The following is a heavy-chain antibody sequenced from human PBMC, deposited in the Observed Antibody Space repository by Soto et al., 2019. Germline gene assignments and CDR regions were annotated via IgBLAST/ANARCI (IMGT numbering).Heavy chain of an antibody. V-gene: IGHV4-34*01. J-gene: IGHJ5*02. CDR3: ARASAEQLNWFDP. Sequence: QVQLQQWGAGLLKPSETLSLTCAVYGGSFSGYYWSWIRQPPGKGLEWIGEINHSGSTNYNPSLKSRGTISVDTSKNQFSLKLSSVTAADTAVYYCARASAEQLNWFDPWGQGTLVTVSS. CDR1: GGSFSGYY. CDR2: INHSGST. D-gene: IGHD6-13*01.